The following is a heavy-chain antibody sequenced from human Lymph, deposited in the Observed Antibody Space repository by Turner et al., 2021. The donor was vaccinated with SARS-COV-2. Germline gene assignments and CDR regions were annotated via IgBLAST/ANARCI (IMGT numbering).Heavy chain of an antibody. D-gene: IGHD5-18*01. CDR1: GFTFSSYG. V-gene: IGHV3-33*01. Sequence: QVQRVESGGAVVPPGRPLTLSCAASGFTFSSYGMHWVRQAPGKGLEWVAAIWYDGSNKYYADSVKGRFTISRDNSKNTLYLQMNSLRAEDTAVYYCARQLWLRGTFDYWGQGTLVTVSS. CDR3: ARQLWLRGTFDY. J-gene: IGHJ4*02. CDR2: IWYDGSNK.